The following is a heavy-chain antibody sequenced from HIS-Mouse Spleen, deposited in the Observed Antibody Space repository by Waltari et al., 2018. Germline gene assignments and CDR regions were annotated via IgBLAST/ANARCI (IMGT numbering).Heavy chain of an antibody. CDR1: GSSFSSYG. J-gene: IGHJ4*02. CDR2: ISYDGSNK. CDR3: AKDRGSQFDY. V-gene: IGHV3-30*18. D-gene: IGHD1-26*01. Sequence: QVQLVESGGGVVQPGRSLRLSCAPPGSSFSSYGMPWVRQVPGKGLEWVEVISYDGSNKYYADSVKGRFTISRDNSKNTLYLQMNSLRAEDTAVYYCAKDRGSQFDYWGQGTLVTVSS.